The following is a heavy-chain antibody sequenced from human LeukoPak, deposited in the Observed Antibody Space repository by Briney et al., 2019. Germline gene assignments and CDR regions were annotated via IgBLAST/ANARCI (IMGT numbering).Heavy chain of an antibody. Sequence: SDTLSLTCTLSGGSISRYDWSWIRQPPGEGLGVVGYIYYSGSTNYNPSLKSRVTISVDPSKNQFSLKMSSVPDEDTAVYYCARDYYDSSGYYYGDAFDIWGQGTMVSVSS. D-gene: IGHD3-22*01. V-gene: IGHV4-59*01. CDR2: IYYSGST. J-gene: IGHJ3*02. CDR1: GGSISRYD. CDR3: ARDYYDSSGYYYGDAFDI.